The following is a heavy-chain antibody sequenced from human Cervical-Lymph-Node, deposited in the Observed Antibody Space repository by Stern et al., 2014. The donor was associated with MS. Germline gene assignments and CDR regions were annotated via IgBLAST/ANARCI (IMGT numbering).Heavy chain of an antibody. CDR3: AREYYDFSGYYLFDY. J-gene: IGHJ4*02. Sequence: QVQLGQSGAEVKKPGASVKVSCKASGYTFTSYGLNWVRQAPGQGLEWMGWISAYNGNKNYAQNLQGRVSMTTDTSTSTVYMELRSLRSDDTAMYYCAREYYDFSGYYLFDYWGQGTLVTVSS. V-gene: IGHV1-18*01. D-gene: IGHD3-22*01. CDR2: ISAYNGNK. CDR1: GYTFTSYG.